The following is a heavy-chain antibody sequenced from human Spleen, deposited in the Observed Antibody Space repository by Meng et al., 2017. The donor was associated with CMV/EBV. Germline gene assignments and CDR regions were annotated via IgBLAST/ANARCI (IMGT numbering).Heavy chain of an antibody. CDR1: GYTFTGYY. V-gene: IGHV1-2*02. CDR3: ARDMRSSYYSALYYFDY. J-gene: IGHJ4*02. D-gene: IGHD1-26*01. CDR2: INPDSGAT. Sequence: ASVKVSCKASGYTFTGYYIHWVRQAPGQGPECMGWINPDSGATDFAQKFQGRVTMTRDTSISTAYMELSRLRSDDTAVYYCARDMRSSYYSALYYFDYWGQGTLVTVSS.